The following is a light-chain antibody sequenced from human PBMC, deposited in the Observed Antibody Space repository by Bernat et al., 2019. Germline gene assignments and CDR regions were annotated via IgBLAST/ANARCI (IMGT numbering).Light chain of an antibody. J-gene: IGKJ5*01. CDR2: GAS. CDR3: QQYGRSRFT. V-gene: IGKV3-20*01. CDR1: QSVSSSY. Sequence: EIVLTKSPGTLSLSPGVRATISCRASQSVSSSYLAWYQQKPGQAPRLPIYGASSRATGIPDRFSGSGSGTDFTLTISRLEPEDFAVYYCQQYGRSRFTFGQGTRLEI.